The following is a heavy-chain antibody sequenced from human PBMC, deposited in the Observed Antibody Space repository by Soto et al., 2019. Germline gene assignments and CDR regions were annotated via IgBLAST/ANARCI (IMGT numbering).Heavy chain of an antibody. D-gene: IGHD4-4*01. CDR2: ISSSGSTI. CDR1: GFTFSDYY. Sequence: GGSLRLSCAASGFTFSDYYMSWIRQAPGKGLEWVSYISSSGSTIYYADSVKGRFAISRDNSKNTLYLQMNSLRAEDTAVYYCAKDFHSAWFDPWGQGTLVTVSS. CDR3: AKDFHSAWFDP. J-gene: IGHJ5*02. V-gene: IGHV3-11*01.